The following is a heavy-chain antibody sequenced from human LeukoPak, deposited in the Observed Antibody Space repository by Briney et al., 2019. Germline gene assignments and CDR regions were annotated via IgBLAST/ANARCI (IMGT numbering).Heavy chain of an antibody. CDR1: GFTFSSYW. V-gene: IGHV3-74*01. D-gene: IGHD3-10*01. CDR3: ARNLRRQIWCGELPITGGFYYYYGMDV. CDR2: INSDGSST. J-gene: IGHJ6*02. Sequence: PGGSLRLSCAASGFTFSSYWMHWVRQAPGKGLVWVSRINSDGSSTSYADSVKGRFTISRDNAKNTLYLQKNSMRAEDTTVYYCARNLRRQIWCGELPITGGFYYYYGMDVWGQGTTVTVSS.